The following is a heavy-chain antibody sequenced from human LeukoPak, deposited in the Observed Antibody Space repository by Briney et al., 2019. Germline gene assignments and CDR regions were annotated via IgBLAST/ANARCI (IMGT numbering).Heavy chain of an antibody. D-gene: IGHD3-22*01. CDR2: IYYSGST. V-gene: IGHV4-59*01. CDR1: DGAIAGYS. Sequence: SETLSLTCTVSDGAIAGYSWSWIRQPPGKGLEWIGNIYYSGSTNYNPSLKSRVTISVDTSKNQFSLKLSSVTAADTAVYYCTRGSIAYYYMDVWGKGTTVTISS. J-gene: IGHJ6*03. CDR3: TRGSIAYYYMDV.